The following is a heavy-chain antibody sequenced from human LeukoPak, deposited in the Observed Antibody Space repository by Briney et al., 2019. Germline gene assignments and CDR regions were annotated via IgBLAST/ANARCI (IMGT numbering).Heavy chain of an antibody. Sequence: GESLKISCKGSGYTFTNYWIAWVRQLHGKGLEWLGIIYPGDSDTRYSPSFQGQVSISADKSIRTAYLQWSSLKASDTAMYYCARLAGIATVATELDYWGQGTLVTVSS. J-gene: IGHJ4*02. CDR3: ARLAGIATVATELDY. CDR2: IYPGDSDT. D-gene: IGHD6-13*01. V-gene: IGHV5-51*01. CDR1: GYTFTNYW.